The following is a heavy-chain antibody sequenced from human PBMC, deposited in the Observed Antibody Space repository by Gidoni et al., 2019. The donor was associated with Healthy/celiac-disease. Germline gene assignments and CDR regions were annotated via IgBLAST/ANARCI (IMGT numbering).Heavy chain of an antibody. CDR3: ARDQILLWFGELSY. CDR2: ISYDGSNK. D-gene: IGHD3-10*01. CDR1: GFTFSSYA. V-gene: IGHV3-30-3*01. J-gene: IGHJ4*02. Sequence: QVQLVESGGGVVQPGRSLRLSCAASGFTFSSYAMHWVRQAPGKGLEWVAVISYDGSNKYYADSVKGRFTISRDNSKNTLYLKMNSLRAEDTAVYYCARDQILLWFGELSYWGQGTLVTVSS.